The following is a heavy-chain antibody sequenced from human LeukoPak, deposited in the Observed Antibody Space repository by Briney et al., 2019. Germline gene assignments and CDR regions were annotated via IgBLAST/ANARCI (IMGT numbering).Heavy chain of an antibody. CDR2: INHSGST. V-gene: IGHV4-34*01. CDR3: ASGGGCSSTSCHPAYYYGMDV. CDR1: GGSFSGYY. J-gene: IGHJ6*04. D-gene: IGHD2-2*01. Sequence: SETLSLTCAVYGGSFSGYYWSWIRQRPGKGLEWIGEINHSGSTNYNPSLKSRVTISVDTSKNQFSLKLSSVTAADTAVYYCASGGGCSSTSCHPAYYYGMDVWGKGTTVTVSS.